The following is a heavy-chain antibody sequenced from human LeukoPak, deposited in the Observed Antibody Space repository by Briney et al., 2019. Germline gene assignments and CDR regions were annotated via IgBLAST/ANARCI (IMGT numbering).Heavy chain of an antibody. V-gene: IGHV4-34*01. CDR1: GGSFSGYY. D-gene: IGHD2-2*01. J-gene: IGHJ4*02. CDR3: ARGIVVVPAAMLGFDY. CDR2: INHSGST. Sequence: SETLSLTCAVYGGSFSGYYWSWIRQPPGKGLEWIGEINHSGSTDYNPSLKSRVTISVDTSKNQFSLKLSSVTAADTAVYYCARGIVVVPAAMLGFDYWGQGTLVTVSS.